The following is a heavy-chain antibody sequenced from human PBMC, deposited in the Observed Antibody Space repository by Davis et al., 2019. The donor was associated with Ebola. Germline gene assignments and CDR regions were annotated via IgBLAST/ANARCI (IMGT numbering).Heavy chain of an antibody. CDR1: GFTFGDYA. CDR3: TRVWRLRFVTTDY. V-gene: IGHV3-49*03. J-gene: IGHJ4*02. D-gene: IGHD4-17*01. Sequence: GESLKISCTASGFTFGDYAMSWFRQAPGKGLEWVGFIRSKAYGGTTEYAASVKGRFTISRDDSKSIAYLQMNSLKTEDTAVYYCTRVWRLRFVTTDYWGQGTLVTVSS. CDR2: IRSKAYGGTT.